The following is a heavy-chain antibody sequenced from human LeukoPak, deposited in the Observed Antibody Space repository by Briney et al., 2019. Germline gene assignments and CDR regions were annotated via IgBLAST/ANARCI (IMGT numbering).Heavy chain of an antibody. CDR3: AKYYDFWSGLYYFDY. CDR2: ISGSGGST. CDR1: GFTFSSYA. J-gene: IGHJ4*02. D-gene: IGHD3-3*01. V-gene: IGHV3-23*01. Sequence: GGSLRLSCAASGFTFSSYAMSWVRQAPGKGLEWVSAISGSGGSTYYADSVKGRFTISRDNSKNTLYLQMNSLRAGDTAVYYCAKYYDFWSGLYYFDYWGQGTLVTVSS.